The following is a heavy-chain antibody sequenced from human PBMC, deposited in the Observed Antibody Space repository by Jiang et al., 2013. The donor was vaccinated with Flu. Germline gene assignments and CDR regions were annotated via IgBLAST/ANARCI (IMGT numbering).Heavy chain of an antibody. J-gene: IGHJ4*02. V-gene: IGHV1-2*02. Sequence: VQLVESGAEVKKPGASVKVSCKASGYTFTGYYMHWVRQAPGQGLEWMGWINPNSGGTNYAQKFQGRVTVTRDTSISTAYMELSRLRSDDTAVYYCARVVSGYNLAYFDYWGQGTLVTVSS. CDR3: ARVVSGYNLAYFDY. CDR2: INPNSGGT. CDR1: GYTFTGYY. D-gene: IGHD5-24*01.